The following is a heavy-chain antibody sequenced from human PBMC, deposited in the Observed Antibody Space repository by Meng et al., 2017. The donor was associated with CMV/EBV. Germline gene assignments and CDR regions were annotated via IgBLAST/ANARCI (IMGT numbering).Heavy chain of an antibody. CDR2: INPNSGDT. D-gene: IGHD4-17*01. CDR1: GNTFTDYY. Sequence: QVRLLQSGAELRQPGASVKVSCKASGNTFTDYYMQWVRQDPGQGLEWMGCINPNSGDTNYAQKFQGRVTMTRDTSISTAYMELSRLRSDDTAVYYCTRDAHLTTVTPNWFDPWGQGTLVTVSS. J-gene: IGHJ5*02. V-gene: IGHV1-2*02. CDR3: TRDAHLTTVTPNWFDP.